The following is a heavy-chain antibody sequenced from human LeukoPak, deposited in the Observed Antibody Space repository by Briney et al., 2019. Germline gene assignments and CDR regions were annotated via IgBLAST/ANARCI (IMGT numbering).Heavy chain of an antibody. CDR3: ARHLLGDYGALDI. Sequence: GGSLRLSCAASGFTFSRYWMHWVRQTPGKGLVWVSRIHTDGSVTIYADSVKGRFTISRDNAKNTLYLQMNSLRAEDTAVYYCARHLLGDYGALDIWGQGAMATISS. CDR2: IHTDGSVT. CDR1: GFTFSRYW. V-gene: IGHV3-74*01. D-gene: IGHD4-17*01. J-gene: IGHJ3*02.